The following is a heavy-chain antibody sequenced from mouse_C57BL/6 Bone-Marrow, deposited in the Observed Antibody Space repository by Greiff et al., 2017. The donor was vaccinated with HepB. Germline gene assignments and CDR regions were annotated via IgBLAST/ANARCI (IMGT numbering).Heavy chain of an antibody. CDR3: AGWLLR. V-gene: IGHV1-42*01. Sequence: VHLKQSGPELVKPGASVKISCKASGYSFTGYYMNWVKQSPEKSLEWIGEINPSTGGTTYNQKFKAKATLTVDKSSSTAYMQLKSLTSEDSAVYYCAGWLLRWGQGTTLTVSS. CDR2: INPSTGGT. CDR1: GYSFTGYY. D-gene: IGHD2-3*01. J-gene: IGHJ2*01.